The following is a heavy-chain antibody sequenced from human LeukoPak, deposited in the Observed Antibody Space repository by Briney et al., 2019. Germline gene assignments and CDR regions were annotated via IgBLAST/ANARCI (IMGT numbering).Heavy chain of an antibody. Sequence: ASVKVSCKASGYSFTGNYMHWVRQAPGQGLEWMGWINANSGDTNFAQKFQGRVTMTRDTSISTVYMELSRLRSDDTAVFYCARGYYDSSDFEYLQHWGQGTLVTVSS. J-gene: IGHJ1*01. V-gene: IGHV1-2*02. CDR3: ARGYYDSSDFEYLQH. CDR1: GYSFTGNY. D-gene: IGHD3-22*01. CDR2: INANSGDT.